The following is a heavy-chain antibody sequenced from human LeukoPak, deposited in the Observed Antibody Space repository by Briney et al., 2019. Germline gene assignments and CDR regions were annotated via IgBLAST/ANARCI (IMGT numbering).Heavy chain of an antibody. Sequence: PSETLSLTCTVSGASMSSDDYYWTWIRQPAGGGLEWIGRIFTSGFTDYNPSLRSRVTISLDTSKNQFSLDLGSVTAADTAVYFCTGVYSSLWYKWFDPWGQGTLVTVSS. D-gene: IGHD4-11*01. CDR1: GASMSSDDYY. CDR3: TGVYSSLWYKWFDP. J-gene: IGHJ5*02. V-gene: IGHV4-61*02. CDR2: IFTSGFT.